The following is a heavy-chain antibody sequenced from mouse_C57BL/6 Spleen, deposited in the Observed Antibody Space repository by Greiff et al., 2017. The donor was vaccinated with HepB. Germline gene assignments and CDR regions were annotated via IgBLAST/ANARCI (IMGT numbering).Heavy chain of an antibody. D-gene: IGHD1-1*01. CDR1: GYTFTDYY. V-gene: IGHV1-26*01. CDR2: INPNNGGT. J-gene: IGHJ4*01. CDR3: ARGEEYYGSSSYAMDY. Sequence: EVQLQQSGPELVKPGASVKISCKASGYTFTDYYMNWVKQSHGKSLEWIGDINPNNGGTSYNQKFKGKATLTVDKSSSTAYMELRSLTSEDSAVYYCARGEEYYGSSSYAMDYWGQGTSVTVSS.